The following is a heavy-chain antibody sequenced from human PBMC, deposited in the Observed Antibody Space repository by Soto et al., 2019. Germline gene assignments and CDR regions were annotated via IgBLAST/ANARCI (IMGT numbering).Heavy chain of an antibody. CDR1: GFLVNSAY. D-gene: IGHD5-18*01. J-gene: IGHJ4*02. CDR3: ARSGYSFAWGY. CDR2: INSDGST. V-gene: IGHV3-53*01. Sequence: EVQLVESGGGLIPPGGSPRLSCAASGFLVNSAYMTWVRQAPGKGLEWLSMINSDGSTLYAESVKGRFTISKDNSKNRLDLQMNSLRAEDTAMYYCARSGYSFAWGYWGQGTLVTVTS.